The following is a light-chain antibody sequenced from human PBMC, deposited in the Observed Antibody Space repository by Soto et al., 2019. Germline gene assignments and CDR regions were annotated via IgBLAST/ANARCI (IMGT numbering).Light chain of an antibody. CDR1: QSISSW. CDR3: QQYNSYWT. Sequence: DIQMTQSPSTLSASVGDRVTITCRASQSISSWLAWYQQKPGKAPKLLIYKASILESGVPSRFSGSGSATEFTLTISSLQPDDFATYYCQQYNSYWTFGQGTKVEIK. V-gene: IGKV1-5*03. J-gene: IGKJ1*01. CDR2: KAS.